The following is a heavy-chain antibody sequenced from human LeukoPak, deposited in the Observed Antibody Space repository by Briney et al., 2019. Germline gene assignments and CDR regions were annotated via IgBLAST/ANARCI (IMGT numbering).Heavy chain of an antibody. V-gene: IGHV4-59*08. Sequence: PSETLSLTCTVSGGSISSYYWSWIRQPPGKGLEWIGYIYYSASTNYNPSLKSRVTISVDTSKNQFSLKLSSVTAADTAVYYCARQGGGFWYFDLWGRGTLVTVSS. CDR1: GGSISSYY. D-gene: IGHD6-25*01. J-gene: IGHJ2*01. CDR2: IYYSAST. CDR3: ARQGGGFWYFDL.